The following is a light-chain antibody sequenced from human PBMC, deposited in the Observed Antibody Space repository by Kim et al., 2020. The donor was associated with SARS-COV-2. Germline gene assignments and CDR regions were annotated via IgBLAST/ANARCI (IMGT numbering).Light chain of an antibody. V-gene: IGKV1-33*01. CDR3: QQYDNLPIT. CDR2: DAS. Sequence: DIQMTQSPSSLSASVGDRVTITCQASQDFTKYLNWYQHKPGKAPQLLIYDASILETGVPSRFSGSGSGTDFAVTISSLQPEDIALYYCQQYDNLPITFGQGTRLEIK. CDR1: QDFTKY. J-gene: IGKJ5*01.